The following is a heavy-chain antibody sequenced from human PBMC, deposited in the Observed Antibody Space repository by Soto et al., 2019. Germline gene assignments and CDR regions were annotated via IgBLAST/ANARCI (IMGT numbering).Heavy chain of an antibody. CDR3: VRGKGKDDSSSWFY. CDR1: DVSMSSGDYY. Sequence: QVQLQESGPGLVKPSQTLSLTCSVSDVSMSSGDYYWSWIRQPPGKGLEWIGFIHYSGSTLYSPSLKSRVSISLETAESQFSLRLSSVTAADTAVYFCVRGKGKDDSSSWFYWGPGTPVTVSS. V-gene: IGHV4-31*03. J-gene: IGHJ4*01. D-gene: IGHD6-13*01. CDR2: IHYSGST.